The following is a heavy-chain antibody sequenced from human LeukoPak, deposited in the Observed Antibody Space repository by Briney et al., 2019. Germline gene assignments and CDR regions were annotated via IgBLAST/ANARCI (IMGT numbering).Heavy chain of an antibody. V-gene: IGHV4-39*07. CDR3: AISRYFDWIQSHDAFDI. Sequence: PSETLSLTCTVSGGSISITSYYWGWIRQPPVKGLEWIGSIYYSGSTYYNPSLKSRVTISVDTSKKQMSLKVTSVTAADTAVYYCAISRYFDWIQSHDAFDIRGQGTMLTVSS. D-gene: IGHD3-9*01. J-gene: IGHJ3*02. CDR2: IYYSGST. CDR1: GGSISITSYY.